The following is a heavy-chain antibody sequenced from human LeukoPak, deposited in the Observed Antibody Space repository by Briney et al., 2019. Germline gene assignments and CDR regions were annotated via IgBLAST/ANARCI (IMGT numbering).Heavy chain of an antibody. Sequence: SETLSLTCTVSGCSISSDYWSWIRQPPGKGLEGIGYISYTGKTKYNSCLESRVTISIDTSKTHFSLTLSSVTPADTAVYYCAREVLSVYSNSRGSHERPSHFDSWGQGTLVTVSS. J-gene: IGHJ4*02. CDR3: AREVLSVYSNSRGSHERPSHFDS. CDR1: GCSISSDY. D-gene: IGHD2/OR15-2a*01. V-gene: IGHV4-59*01. CDR2: ISYTGKT.